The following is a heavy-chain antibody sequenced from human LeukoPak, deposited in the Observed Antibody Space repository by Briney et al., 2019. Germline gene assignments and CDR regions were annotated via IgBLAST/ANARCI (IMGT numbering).Heavy chain of an antibody. CDR3: ARGSGTTGTIYMDV. D-gene: IGHD1-1*01. Sequence: PSETLSLTCPVSGGSISSYYWSWIRQPPGKGLEWIGYIYYSGSTNYNPSLKSRVTISVDTSKNQFSLKLSSVTAADTAVYYCARGSGTTGTIYMDVWGKGITVTVSS. V-gene: IGHV4-59*01. CDR2: IYYSGST. CDR1: GGSISSYY. J-gene: IGHJ6*03.